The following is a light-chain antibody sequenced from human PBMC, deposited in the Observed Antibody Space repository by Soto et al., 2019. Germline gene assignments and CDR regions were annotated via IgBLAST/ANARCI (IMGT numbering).Light chain of an antibody. Sequence: QSVLTQPASVSGSPGQSVTISCTGTRSDVGGYNYVSWYQQHPGKAPKLMIYEVSNRPSGVSNRFSGSKSGNTASLTISGLQAEDEADYYCSSYISSSTPYVFGTWTKLTVL. J-gene: IGLJ1*01. CDR1: RSDVGGYNY. V-gene: IGLV2-14*01. CDR3: SSYISSSTPYV. CDR2: EVS.